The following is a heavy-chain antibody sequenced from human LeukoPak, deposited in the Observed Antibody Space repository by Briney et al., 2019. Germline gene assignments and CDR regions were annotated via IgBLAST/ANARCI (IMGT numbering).Heavy chain of an antibody. CDR3: ARQHQLLLYQREDAFDI. D-gene: IGHD2-2*02. CDR1: GYSFTSYW. J-gene: IGHJ3*02. CDR2: IYPGDSDT. Sequence: GESLKISCKGSGYSFTSYWIGWVRQMPGKGLEWMGIIYPGDSDTRYSPSFQGQVTISADKSISTAYLQWSSLKASDTAMYYCARQHQLLLYQREDAFDIWGQGTMVTVSS. V-gene: IGHV5-51*01.